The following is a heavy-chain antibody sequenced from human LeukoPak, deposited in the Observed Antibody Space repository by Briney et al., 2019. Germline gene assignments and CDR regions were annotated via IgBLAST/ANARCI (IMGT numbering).Heavy chain of an antibody. V-gene: IGHV4-34*01. CDR3: ARGCVGGKDIVVVPAAPLVSGDYYYYYMDV. CDR1: GGSFSGYY. D-gene: IGHD2-2*01. J-gene: IGHJ6*03. Sequence: SETLSLTCAVYGGSFSGYYWSWIRQPPGKGLEWIGETNHSGSTNYNPSLKSRVTISVDTSKNQFSLRLSSVTAADTAVYYCARGCVGGKDIVVVPAAPLVSGDYYYYYMDVWGKGTTVTVSS. CDR2: TNHSGST.